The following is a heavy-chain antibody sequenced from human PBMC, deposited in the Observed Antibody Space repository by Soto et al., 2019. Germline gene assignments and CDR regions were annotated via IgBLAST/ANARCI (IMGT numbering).Heavy chain of an antibody. CDR3: AREMTAVTATGDWFDP. CDR2: IYKDGST. J-gene: IGHJ5*02. D-gene: IGHD4-17*01. CDR1: GDSITIGGYS. Sequence: SETLSRTCRVSGDSITIGGYSWTWIRQPSGKGLEWIGYIYKDGSTNYNPSLKSRVTLSVDKSKNQFSLSLKSVTAADTAVYYCAREMTAVTATGDWFDPWGQGILVTVS. V-gene: IGHV4-30-2*01.